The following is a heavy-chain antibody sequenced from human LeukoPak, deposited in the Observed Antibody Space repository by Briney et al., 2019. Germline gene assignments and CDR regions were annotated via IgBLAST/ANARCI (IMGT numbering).Heavy chain of an antibody. Sequence: PGGSLRLSCEAFGFTFENYWMSWVRQVPRKGPEWVANIKQDGSVEHYLVSVKGRFTISRDNAKNALFLQMNSLIPEDTAVYYCARWAGVTDQWGQGTLVTVSS. CDR2: IKQDGSVE. CDR3: ARWAGVTDQ. D-gene: IGHD5-18*01. J-gene: IGHJ4*02. V-gene: IGHV3-7*01. CDR1: GFTFENYW.